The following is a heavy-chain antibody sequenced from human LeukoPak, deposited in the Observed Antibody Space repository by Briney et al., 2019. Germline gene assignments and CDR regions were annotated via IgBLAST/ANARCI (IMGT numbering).Heavy chain of an antibody. J-gene: IGHJ4*02. V-gene: IGHV3-23*01. CDR2: ISGSGGST. CDR3: AKDATRDSSGYYFDY. CDR1: GFTFSSYA. D-gene: IGHD3-22*01. Sequence: PGGSLRLSCAASGFTFSSYAMSWVRQAPGKGLEWVSAISGSGGSTYYADSVKGRFTISRDNSENTLYLQMNSLRAEDTAVYYCAKDATRDSSGYYFDYWGQGTLVTVSS.